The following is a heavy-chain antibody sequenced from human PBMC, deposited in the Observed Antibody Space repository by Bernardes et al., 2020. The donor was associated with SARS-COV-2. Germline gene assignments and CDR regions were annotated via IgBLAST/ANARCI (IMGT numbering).Heavy chain of an antibody. J-gene: IGHJ4*02. CDR1: GYSLTELP. CDR2: FDSEDGQT. V-gene: IGHV1-24*01. CDR3: AGRITLFGVITVFFDR. D-gene: IGHD3-3*01. Sequence: ASMKVSCKVSGYSLTELPIHWVRQAPGKGLAWMGGFDSEDGQTIYAQKFQGRVTMIEDTSTDTAYMELNSLRSEDTAVYFCAGRITLFGVITVFFDRWGQGTLVTVSS.